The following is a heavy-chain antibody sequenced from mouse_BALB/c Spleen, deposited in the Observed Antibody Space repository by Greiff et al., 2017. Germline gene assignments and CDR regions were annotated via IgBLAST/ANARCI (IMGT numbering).Heavy chain of an antibody. CDR1: GFSLTSYG. CDR3: AREPTTHYYAMDD. Sequence: VKLVESGPGLVAPSQSLSITCTVSGFSLTSYGVHWVRQPPGKGLEWLGVIWAGGSTNYNSALMSRLSISKDNSKSQVFLKMNSLKTDDTAMYYCAREPTTHYYAMDDWGQGTSVTVSS. D-gene: IGHD2-10*01. CDR2: IWAGGST. J-gene: IGHJ4*01. V-gene: IGHV2-9*02.